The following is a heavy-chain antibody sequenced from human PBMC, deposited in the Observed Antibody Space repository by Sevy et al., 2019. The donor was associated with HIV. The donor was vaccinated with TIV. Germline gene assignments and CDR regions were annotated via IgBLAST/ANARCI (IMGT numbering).Heavy chain of an antibody. CDR2: ISAYNGNT. CDR3: ARAFPGIAAAGTGNGMDV. J-gene: IGHJ6*02. D-gene: IGHD6-13*01. Sequence: ASVKVSCKASGYTFTSNGISWVRQAPGQGLEWMGWISAYNGNTNYAQKLQGRVTMTTDTSTSTAYMELRSLRSDDTAVYYCARAFPGIAAAGTGNGMDVWGQGTTVTVSS. V-gene: IGHV1-18*01. CDR1: GYTFTSNG.